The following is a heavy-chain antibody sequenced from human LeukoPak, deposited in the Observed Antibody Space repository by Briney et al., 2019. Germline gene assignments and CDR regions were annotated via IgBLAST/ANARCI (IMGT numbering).Heavy chain of an antibody. CDR2: ISGSSSSI. Sequence: PGGSLRLSCAASGFTFSSYGMNWVRQAPGKGLEWVSYISGSSSSIYYADSVKGRFTISRDNAKKSLYLQMNSLTAEDTAVYYCARDPYDSTAYGAFDIWGQGTMVTVSS. J-gene: IGHJ3*02. CDR1: GFTFSSYG. CDR3: ARDPYDSTAYGAFDI. V-gene: IGHV3-48*01. D-gene: IGHD3-22*01.